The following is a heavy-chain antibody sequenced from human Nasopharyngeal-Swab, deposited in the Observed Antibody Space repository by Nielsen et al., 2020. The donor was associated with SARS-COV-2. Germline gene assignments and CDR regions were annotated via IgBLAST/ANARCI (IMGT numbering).Heavy chain of an antibody. CDR1: GYIFTSYW. J-gene: IGHJ3*02. CDR2: IYPGDSDT. Sequence: GESLKISCKGSGYIFTSYWIGWVRQMPGNGLEWMGIIYPGDSDTRYSPSFQGQVTISADKSISTAYLQWSSLKASDTAMYYCASGLVVVTAIRRSSYAFDIWGQGTMVTVSS. CDR3: ASGLVVVTAIRRSSYAFDI. D-gene: IGHD2-21*02. V-gene: IGHV5-51*01.